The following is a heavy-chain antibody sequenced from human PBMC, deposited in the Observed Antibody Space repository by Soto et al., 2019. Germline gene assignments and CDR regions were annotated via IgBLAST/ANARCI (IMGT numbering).Heavy chain of an antibody. D-gene: IGHD2-2*01. J-gene: IGHJ5*01. CDR1: GFTFSSYA. CDR3: ARLVGNSWLDS. Sequence: GGSLRLSCAASGFTFSSYAMSWVRQAPGKGLEWVSAISGSGASTYYADSVKGRFTISRDNSKNTLYLQMNSLTPDDTAVYYCARLVGNSWLDSWGQGTLVTVSS. V-gene: IGHV3-23*01. CDR2: ISGSGAST.